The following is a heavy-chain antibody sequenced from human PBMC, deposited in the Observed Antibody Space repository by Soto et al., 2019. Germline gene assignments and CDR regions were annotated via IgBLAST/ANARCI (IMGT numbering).Heavy chain of an antibody. D-gene: IGHD3-22*01. CDR3: VRDREYYYDSSGYYNFDY. Sequence: GGSLRLSCAASGFTFSNYAMHWVRQAPGKGLEWVAVISHDGINKYYAESVKGRFTISRDNSKNTLDVQMNSLRDDDTAVYYWVRDREYYYDSSGYYNFDYWGQGTLVTVSS. J-gene: IGHJ4*02. V-gene: IGHV3-30-3*01. CDR1: GFTFSNYA. CDR2: ISHDGINK.